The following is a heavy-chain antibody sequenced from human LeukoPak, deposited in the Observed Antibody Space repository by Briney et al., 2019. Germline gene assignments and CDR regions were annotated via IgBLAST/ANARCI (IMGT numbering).Heavy chain of an antibody. CDR2: FYVGGAT. D-gene: IGHD5-24*01. Sequence: QPGGPLRLSGAVSGFSVTNNYRSWVRQAPGKGVEWVLVFYVGGATYYADSVKGRFTISRDNSENTLYLQMKSLRAEDTAVYYCARGDGYNFFDYWGQGTLVTVSS. V-gene: IGHV3-53*01. J-gene: IGHJ4*02. CDR1: GFSVTNNY. CDR3: ARGDGYNFFDY.